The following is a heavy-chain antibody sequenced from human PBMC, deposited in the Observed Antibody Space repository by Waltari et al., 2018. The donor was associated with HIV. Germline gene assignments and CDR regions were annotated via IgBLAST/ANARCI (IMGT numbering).Heavy chain of an antibody. CDR2: INHSGST. CDR3: ARGHCSGGSCYSFWYNWFDP. J-gene: IGHJ5*02. Sequence: QVQLQQWGAGLLKPSETLSLTCAVYGGSFSGYYWSWIRQPPGKGLEWIGEINHSGSTNYNPSLKSRVTISVDTSKNQFSLKLSSVTAADTAVYYCARGHCSGGSCYSFWYNWFDPWGQGTLVTVSS. D-gene: IGHD2-15*01. V-gene: IGHV4-34*01. CDR1: GGSFSGYY.